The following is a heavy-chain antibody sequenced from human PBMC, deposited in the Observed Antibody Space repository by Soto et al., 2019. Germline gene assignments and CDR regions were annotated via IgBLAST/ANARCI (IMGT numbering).Heavy chain of an antibody. CDR1: GGSISSYY. CDR3: ARSRIAVAGFFDS. CDR2: IYYSGST. D-gene: IGHD6-19*01. J-gene: IGHJ4*02. V-gene: IGHV4-59*01. Sequence: SETLSLTCTVSGGSISSYYLSWIRQPPGKGLEWIGYIYYSGSTNYNPSLKSRVTVSVDTSKNQFSLKVSSVTDADTAVYYCARSRIAVAGFFDSWGQGTLVTVSS.